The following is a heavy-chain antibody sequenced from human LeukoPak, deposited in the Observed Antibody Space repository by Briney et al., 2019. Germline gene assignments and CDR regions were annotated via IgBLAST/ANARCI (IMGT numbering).Heavy chain of an antibody. CDR3: ARGRRVVVIGQYFDY. J-gene: IGHJ4*02. CDR1: GGSISSYY. CDR2: IYTSGST. D-gene: IGHD3-22*01. Sequence: SETLSLTCTVSGGSISSYYWSWIRQPAGKGLEWIGRIYTSGSTNYNPSLKSRVTMSVDTSKNQFSLKLSSVTAADTAVYYCARGRRVVVIGQYFDYWGQGTLVTVSS. V-gene: IGHV4-4*07.